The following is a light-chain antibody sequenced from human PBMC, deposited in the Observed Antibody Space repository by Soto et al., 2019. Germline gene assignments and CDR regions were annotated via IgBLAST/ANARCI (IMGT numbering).Light chain of an antibody. CDR3: SSYTSSSTLEV. CDR2: DVS. Sequence: QSALTQPASVSGSPGQSITISCTGTSSDIGGYNYVSWYQQHPGKAPKLMIYDVSNRPSGVSNRFSGSKSGNTASLTISGHQAEDEADSYCSSYTSSSTLEVFGGGTELTVL. J-gene: IGLJ2*01. V-gene: IGLV2-14*01. CDR1: SSDIGGYNY.